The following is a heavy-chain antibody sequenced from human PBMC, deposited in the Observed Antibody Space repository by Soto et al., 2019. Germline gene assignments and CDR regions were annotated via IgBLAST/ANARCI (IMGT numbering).Heavy chain of an antibody. CDR3: ARDGGAIPDY. V-gene: IGHV3-74*01. CDR1: GFTFTTYW. D-gene: IGHD3-16*01. Sequence: EVQLVESGGGLVQPGGSLRLSCAVSGFTFTTYWMHWVRQAPGQGPMWVSRINPDGSRTGYADSVKGRFTVSRDNAGNMLYLQINNLRADDTALYYCARDGGAIPDYWGQGALVTVSA. J-gene: IGHJ4*02. CDR2: INPDGSRT.